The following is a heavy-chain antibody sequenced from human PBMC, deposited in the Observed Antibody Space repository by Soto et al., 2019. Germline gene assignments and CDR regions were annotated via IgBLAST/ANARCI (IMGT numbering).Heavy chain of an antibody. CDR2: ISAYNGNT. J-gene: IGHJ6*02. Sequence: QVQLVQSGAEVKKPGASVKVSCKASGYTFTSYGISWVRQAPGQGLEWMGWISAYNGNTNYAQKLQGRVTMTTDTSRSTADMELRSLRSDDTAVYYCAREALLRRYYYYGMDVWGQGTTVTVSS. D-gene: IGHD1-26*01. CDR3: AREALLRRYYYYGMDV. V-gene: IGHV1-18*01. CDR1: GYTFTSYG.